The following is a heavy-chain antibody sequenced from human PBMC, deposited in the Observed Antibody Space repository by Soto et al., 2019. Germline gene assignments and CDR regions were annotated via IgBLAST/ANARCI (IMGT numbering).Heavy chain of an antibody. D-gene: IGHD3-3*01. V-gene: IGHV1-69*01. Sequence: GASGTLSFTASGGIFGNAAISWVRQTPGQGLEWLGGFIPVYRTLNYAQKFQGRVTITADESTGTAYMTLSSLASDDTAFYYCATGVIWIGYFTVDSWGQGTQVTVSS. J-gene: IGHJ4*02. CDR3: ATGVIWIGYFTVDS. CDR2: FIPVYRTL. CDR1: GGIFGNAA.